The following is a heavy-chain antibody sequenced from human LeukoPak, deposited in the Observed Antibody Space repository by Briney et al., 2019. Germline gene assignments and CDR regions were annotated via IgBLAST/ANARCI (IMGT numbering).Heavy chain of an antibody. CDR1: GFTFDDYA. CDR3: AKDVWPYRAVGTNPFDY. CDR2: ISWNSGSI. V-gene: IGHV3-9*01. J-gene: IGHJ4*02. D-gene: IGHD1-26*01. Sequence: GGSLRLSCAASGFTFDDYAMHWVRQAPGKGLEWVSGISWNSGSIDYADSVEGRFTISRDNAKNPLYLQMNTLRVEDTALYYCAKDVWPYRAVGTNPFDYWGQGTLVTVSS.